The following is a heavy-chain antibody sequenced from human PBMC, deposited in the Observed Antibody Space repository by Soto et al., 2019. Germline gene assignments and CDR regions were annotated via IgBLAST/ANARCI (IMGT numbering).Heavy chain of an antibody. Sequence: QVQLQESGPGLVKPSETLSLTCTVSGGSFSNNYWSWIRQPPGKGLEWIGYIDYSGSTSYDPSLKNRGHLTFDTSKNQFSLRLSSVTAADTAVYYCARGTYFDHWGQGTLVTVSS. CDR3: ARGTYFDH. J-gene: IGHJ4*02. CDR2: IDYSGST. D-gene: IGHD1-1*01. CDR1: GGSFSNNY. V-gene: IGHV4-59*01.